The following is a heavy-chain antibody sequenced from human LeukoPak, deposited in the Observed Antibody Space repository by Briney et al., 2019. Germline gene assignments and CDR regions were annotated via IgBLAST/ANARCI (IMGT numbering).Heavy chain of an antibody. CDR1: GYTFTSYY. J-gene: IGHJ6*02. Sequence: GASVKVSCKASGYTFTSYYMQWVRQAPGQGLEWMGIINPSGGSTSYAQKFQGRVTMTRDTSTSTVYMELSSLRSEDTAVYYCASMVTKDHYGVDVWGQGTTVTVSS. CDR2: INPSGGST. D-gene: IGHD4-23*01. V-gene: IGHV1-46*01. CDR3: ASMVTKDHYGVDV.